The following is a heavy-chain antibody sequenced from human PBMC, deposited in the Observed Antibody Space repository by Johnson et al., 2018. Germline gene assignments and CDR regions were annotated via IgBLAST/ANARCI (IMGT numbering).Heavy chain of an antibody. CDR2: ISSDGSQK. CDR1: GFIFSDYG. CDR3: IGWILLPRHTQY. J-gene: IGHJ1*01. V-gene: IGHV3-30*03. D-gene: IGHD5-18*01. Sequence: QVQLVESGGGVVQPGRSLRLSCAASGFIFSDYGMHWVRQAPGKGLEFVAVISSDGSQKWSADSMQGRFTISRDNSLNTLYLQINSLAAEDRAVYYCIGWILLPRHTQYWGRGTLVTVSS.